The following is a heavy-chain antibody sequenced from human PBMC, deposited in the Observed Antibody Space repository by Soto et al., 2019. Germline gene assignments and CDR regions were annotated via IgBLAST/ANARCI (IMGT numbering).Heavy chain of an antibody. CDR1: GFTFSTYS. V-gene: IGHV3-21*01. D-gene: IGHD1-26*01. Sequence: EVQLVESGGGLVKPGGSLRLSCAASGFTFSTYSMSWVRQAPGKGLEWVSSISSSSSYIYYADSVKGRFTISRDNAKNSLYLQMNSLRAEDTAVYYCARWGGSYNLDYWGQGTLVTVSS. CDR2: ISSSSSYI. J-gene: IGHJ4*02. CDR3: ARWGGSYNLDY.